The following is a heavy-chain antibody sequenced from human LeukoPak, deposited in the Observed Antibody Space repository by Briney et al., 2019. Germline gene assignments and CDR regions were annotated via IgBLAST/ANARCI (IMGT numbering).Heavy chain of an antibody. CDR2: IIPIFGTA. Sequence: ASVKVSCKASGGTFSSYAISGVRQAPGQGLEWMGGIIPIFGTANYAQKFQGRVTITTDESTSTAYMELSSLRSEDTAVYYCARVPKYSSGWYAWFDPWGQGTLVTVSS. V-gene: IGHV1-69*05. CDR3: ARVPKYSSGWYAWFDP. D-gene: IGHD6-19*01. J-gene: IGHJ5*02. CDR1: GGTFSSYA.